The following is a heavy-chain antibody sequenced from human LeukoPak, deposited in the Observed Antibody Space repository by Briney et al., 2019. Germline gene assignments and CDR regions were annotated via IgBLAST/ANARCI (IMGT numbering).Heavy chain of an antibody. CDR2: INPNSGGA. V-gene: IGHV1-2*02. J-gene: IGHJ4*02. CDR1: GYTFTGYY. Sequence: AXGYTFTGYYMHWVRQAPGQGLEWMGWINPNSGGANYAQKFQGRVTMTRDTSISTAYMELSRLRCDDTAVYYCAXGEXXTXYWGQGTLXTVSS. CDR3: AXGEXXTXY. D-gene: IGHD3-10*01.